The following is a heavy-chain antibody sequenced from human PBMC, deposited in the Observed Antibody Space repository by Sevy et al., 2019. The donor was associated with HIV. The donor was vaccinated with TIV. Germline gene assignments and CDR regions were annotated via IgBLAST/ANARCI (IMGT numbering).Heavy chain of an antibody. Sequence: GGSLRLSCAASGFTFSSYDMHWVRQATGKGLEWVSAIGTAGDTYYPGSVKGGITISRENAKNSLDLHMNSLRVGDTAVYYCARAYSSGWYDYWGQGTLVTVSS. V-gene: IGHV3-13*01. CDR1: GFTFSSYD. J-gene: IGHJ4*02. CDR3: ARAYSSGWYDY. CDR2: IGTAGDT. D-gene: IGHD6-19*01.